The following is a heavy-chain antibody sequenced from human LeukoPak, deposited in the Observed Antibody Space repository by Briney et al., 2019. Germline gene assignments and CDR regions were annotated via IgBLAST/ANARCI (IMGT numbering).Heavy chain of an antibody. CDR1: GFTFNRYG. Sequence: PGGSLRLSCAASGFTFNRYGMNWVRQAPGKGLEWVSGISPGGDIEYYADSVKGRFVISRDNSKNTVYLQMNSLRVDDTARYYCAQDGAWLRFDHWGQGTLVTVSS. V-gene: IGHV3-23*01. CDR3: AQDGAWLRFDH. D-gene: IGHD5-12*01. CDR2: ISPGGDIE. J-gene: IGHJ4*02.